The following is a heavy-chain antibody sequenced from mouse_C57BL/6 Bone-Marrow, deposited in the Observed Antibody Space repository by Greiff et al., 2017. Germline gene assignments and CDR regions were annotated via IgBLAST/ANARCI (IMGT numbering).Heavy chain of an antibody. CDR2: IDPSDSYT. V-gene: IGHV1-69*01. CDR1: GYTFTSYW. CDR3: ARSYITTVVAYYYAMDY. J-gene: IGHJ4*01. Sequence: VQLQQPGAVLVMPGASVKLSCKASGYTFTSYWMHWVKQRPGQGLEWIGEIDPSDSYTNYNQKFKGKSTLTVDKSSSTAYMQLSSLTSEDSAVXYCARSYITTVVAYYYAMDYWGQGTSVTVSS. D-gene: IGHD1-1*01.